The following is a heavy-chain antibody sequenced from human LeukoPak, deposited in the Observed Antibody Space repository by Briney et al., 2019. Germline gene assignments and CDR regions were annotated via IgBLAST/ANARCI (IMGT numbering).Heavy chain of an antibody. V-gene: IGHV3-7*01. J-gene: IGHJ4*02. D-gene: IGHD1-26*01. CDR1: GFTFSSYW. CDR2: IKQDGSEK. Sequence: AGGSLRLSCAASGFTFSSYWMSWVRQAPGKGLEWVANIKQDGSEKYYVDSVKGRFTISRDNAKNALSLQMNSLRDEDTAVYYCATSGNYYLKYWGQGTLVTVSS. CDR3: ATSGNYYLKY.